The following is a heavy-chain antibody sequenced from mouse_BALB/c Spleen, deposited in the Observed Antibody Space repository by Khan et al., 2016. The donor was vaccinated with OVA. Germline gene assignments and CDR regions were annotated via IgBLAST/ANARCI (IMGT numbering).Heavy chain of an antibody. CDR1: GFTLSRYA. Sequence: EVHLVESGGGLVKPGGSLKVSCAVSGFTLSRYAMSWVRQTPEKRLEWVATISSGGTYTYYPDSVKGRFTSSRDNAENTLYLHMSSLRSWDTAMYYCARSDGYYGRGAMDYWGQGTSVTVSS. V-gene: IGHV5-9-3*01. CDR3: ARSDGYYGRGAMDY. J-gene: IGHJ4*01. CDR2: ISSGGTYT. D-gene: IGHD2-3*01.